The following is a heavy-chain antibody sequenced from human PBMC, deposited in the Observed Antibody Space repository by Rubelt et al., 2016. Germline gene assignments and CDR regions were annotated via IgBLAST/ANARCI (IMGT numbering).Heavy chain of an antibody. CDR3: ARDFALIAARPESDYYYGMDV. J-gene: IGHJ6*02. D-gene: IGHD6-6*01. V-gene: IGHV4-59*12. Sequence: IGYIYYSGSTNYNPSLKSRVTISVDTSKNQFSLQLNPVTPEDTAVYYCARDFALIAARPESDYYYGMDVWGQGTTVTVSS. CDR2: IYYSGST.